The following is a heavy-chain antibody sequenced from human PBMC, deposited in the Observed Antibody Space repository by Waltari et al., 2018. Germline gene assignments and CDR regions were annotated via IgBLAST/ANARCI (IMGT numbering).Heavy chain of an antibody. CDR2: SGSPDART. V-gene: IGHV3-23*01. CDR1: GFTLSTSA. J-gene: IGHJ5*02. CDR3: AKEVWQQLGKMVGWFDP. D-gene: IGHD6-13*01. Sequence: EVQLLESGGGLVQPGGSLRLSCVGSGFTLSTSAMSWVRQVPGKGLEWVSASGSPDARTYYSDSVKGRFTASRDNSKNTLFLQMNSLRAEDTAIYYCAKEVWQQLGKMVGWFDPWGQGTLVTVSS.